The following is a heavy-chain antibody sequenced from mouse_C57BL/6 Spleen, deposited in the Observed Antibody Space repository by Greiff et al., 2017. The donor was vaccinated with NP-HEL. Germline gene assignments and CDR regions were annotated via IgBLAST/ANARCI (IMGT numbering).Heavy chain of an antibody. CDR1: GYTFTSYW. CDR3: ARSSGGTTVVAPYAMDY. D-gene: IGHD1-1*01. V-gene: IGHV1-52*01. Sequence: VKLQQPGAELVRPGSSVKLSCKASGYTFTSYWMHWVKQRPIQGLEWIGNIDPSDSETHYNQKFKDKATLTVDKSSSTAYMQLSSLTSEDSAVYYCARSSGGTTVVAPYAMDYWGQGTSVTVSS. J-gene: IGHJ4*01. CDR2: IDPSDSET.